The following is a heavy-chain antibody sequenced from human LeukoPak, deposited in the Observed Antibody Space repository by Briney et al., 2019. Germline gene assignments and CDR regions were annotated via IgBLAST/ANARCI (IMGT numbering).Heavy chain of an antibody. V-gene: IGHV4-59*01. CDR2: IYYTGST. CDR1: GGSISTYY. Sequence: SETLSLTCTLSGGSISTYYWTWIRQPPGKGLEWIGYIYYTGSTNYNPSLKSRVTISVDTSKNQFPLKLSSVTAADTAAYYCARYYYDSSGAWRYYDLWGRGTLVTVSS. J-gene: IGHJ2*01. D-gene: IGHD3-22*01. CDR3: ARYYYDSSGAWRYYDL.